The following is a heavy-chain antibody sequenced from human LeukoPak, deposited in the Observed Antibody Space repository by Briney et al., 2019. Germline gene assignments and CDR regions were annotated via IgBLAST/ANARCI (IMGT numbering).Heavy chain of an antibody. J-gene: IGHJ3*02. Sequence: GGSLRLSCAASGFTFDDYAMHWVRQAPGKGLEWVSLISGDGGSTYYADSVKGRFTISRDNSKNSLYLQMNSLRTEDTALYYCAGGLGANWGDDAFDIWGQGTMVTVSS. CDR1: GFTFDDYA. CDR3: AGGLGANWGDDAFDI. V-gene: IGHV3-43*02. CDR2: ISGDGGST. D-gene: IGHD4/OR15-4a*01.